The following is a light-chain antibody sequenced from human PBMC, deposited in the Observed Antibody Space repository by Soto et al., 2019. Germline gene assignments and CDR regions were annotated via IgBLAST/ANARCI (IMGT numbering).Light chain of an antibody. CDR3: QQYNSWPLT. CDR2: EAS. Sequence: EIVMTQSPATLSVSPGERATLSCRASQSVSSNLAWYQQKPGQAPRLLMYEASTRATGIPARFSGGGSGTDFTLTISSLQSEDFAVYYCQQYNSWPLTFGGGTKVDIK. V-gene: IGKV3D-15*01. J-gene: IGKJ4*01. CDR1: QSVSSN.